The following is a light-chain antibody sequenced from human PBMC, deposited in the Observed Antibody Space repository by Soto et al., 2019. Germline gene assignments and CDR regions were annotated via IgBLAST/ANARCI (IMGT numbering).Light chain of an antibody. J-gene: IGLJ2*01. CDR3: ASWDDSLNGLL. V-gene: IGLV1-44*01. CDR1: TSNIGSNI. CDR2: TND. Sequence: QLVLTQPPSASGTPGQRVTISCSGSTSNIGSNIVNWYRHLPGTAPKLLIYTNDQRPSGVPDRFSGSKSGTSASLAISGLQSEDEADYYCASWDDSLNGLLFGGGTQLTVL.